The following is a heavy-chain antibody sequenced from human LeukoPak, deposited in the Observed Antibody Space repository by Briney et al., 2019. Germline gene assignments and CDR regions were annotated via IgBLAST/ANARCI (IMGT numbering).Heavy chain of an antibody. CDR1: GFSFSNAY. D-gene: IGHD6-13*01. V-gene: IGHV3-15*04. CDR2: IENRGAGGTI. CDR3: ATERRAATDFDY. Sequence: GGSLRLSCAASGFSFSNAYMSWVRQAPGEGLEWVGRIENRGAGGTIDYAAPVKGRFIISRDDSKNTLYLQMNSLKTEDTAVYYCATERRAATDFDYWGQGTLVTVSS. J-gene: IGHJ4*02.